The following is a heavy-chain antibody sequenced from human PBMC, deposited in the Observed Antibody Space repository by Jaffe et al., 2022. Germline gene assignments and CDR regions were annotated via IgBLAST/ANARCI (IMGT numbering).Heavy chain of an antibody. CDR3: ARTQWLRRAFDI. D-gene: IGHD5-12*01. CDR2: IYHSGST. CDR1: GYSISSGYY. Sequence: QVQLQESGPGLVKPSETLSLTCAVSGYSISSGYYWGWIRQPPGKGLEWIGSIYHSGSTYYNPSLKSRVTISVDTSKNQFSLKLSSVTAADTAVYYCARTQWLRRAFDIWGQGTMVTVSS. V-gene: IGHV4-38-2*01. J-gene: IGHJ3*02.